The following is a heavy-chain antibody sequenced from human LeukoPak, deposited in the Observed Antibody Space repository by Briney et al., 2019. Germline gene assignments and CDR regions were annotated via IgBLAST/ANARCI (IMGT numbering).Heavy chain of an antibody. CDR3: ARDGWLRSSDYYYYMDV. CDR1: GYTFTSYG. J-gene: IGHJ6*03. V-gene: IGHV1-18*01. CDR2: ISAYNGNT. D-gene: IGHD5-12*01. Sequence: WASVKVSCKASGYTFTSYGISWVRQAPGQGLEWMGWISAYNGNTNYAQKFQGRVTMTRDTSISTAYMELSRLRSDDTAVYYCARDGWLRSSDYYYYMDVWGKGTTVTVSS.